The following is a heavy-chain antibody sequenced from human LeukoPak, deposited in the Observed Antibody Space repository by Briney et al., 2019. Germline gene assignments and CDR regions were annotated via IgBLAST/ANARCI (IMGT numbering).Heavy chain of an antibody. CDR1: GYTFSDYTFTNYG. Sequence: ASVKVSCKASGYTFSDYTFTNYGISWVRQAPGQGLEWMGWISTYKSHTNYAQKFQGRVTMITDTSTSTAYMELRSLRSDDTAVYYCARDPPDYWGQGTLVTVSS. V-gene: IGHV1-18*01. CDR3: ARDPPDY. J-gene: IGHJ4*02. CDR2: ISTYKSHT.